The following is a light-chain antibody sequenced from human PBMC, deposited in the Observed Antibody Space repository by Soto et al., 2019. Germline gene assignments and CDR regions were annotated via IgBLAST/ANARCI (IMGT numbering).Light chain of an antibody. Sequence: VSTQFPGTLSLSPGETATLSCRASPSIGGTYLAWYQHKPGQAPRLLIYGASNRAAGIPDRFRGSGSRTDFTLTITRLEPEDFAVYYCQHYLSPPLTFGGGTRVDIK. CDR3: QHYLSPPLT. CDR2: GAS. J-gene: IGKJ4*01. V-gene: IGKV3-20*01. CDR1: PSIGGTY.